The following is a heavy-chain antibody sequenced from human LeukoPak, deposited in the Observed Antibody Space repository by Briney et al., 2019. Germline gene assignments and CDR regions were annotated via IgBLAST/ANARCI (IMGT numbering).Heavy chain of an antibody. CDR2: ISWNSGSI. CDR3: AIDQGDSQTFDY. CDR1: GFTFDDYA. V-gene: IGHV3-9*01. J-gene: IGHJ4*02. Sequence: GGSLRLSCAASGFTFDDYAMHWVRQAPGKGLEWVSGISWNSGSIGYADSVKGRFTISRDNAKNSLYLQMNSLRAEDTAFYYCAIDQGDSQTFDYWGQGTLVTVSS. D-gene: IGHD2-21*02.